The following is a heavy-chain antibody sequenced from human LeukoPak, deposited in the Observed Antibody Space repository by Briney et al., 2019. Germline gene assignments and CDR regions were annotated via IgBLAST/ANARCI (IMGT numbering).Heavy chain of an antibody. CDR3: ARHRAITRYFDWLLVHKPHDY. CDR2: TNHSGST. V-gene: IGHV4-34*01. J-gene: IGHJ4*02. CDR1: GGSFSGYY. D-gene: IGHD3-9*01. Sequence: PSETLSLTCAVYGGSFSGYYWSWIRQPPGKGLEWIGETNHSGSTNYNPSLKSRVTISVDTSKNQFSLKLSSVTAADTAVYYCARHRAITRYFDWLLVHKPHDYWGQGTLVTVSS.